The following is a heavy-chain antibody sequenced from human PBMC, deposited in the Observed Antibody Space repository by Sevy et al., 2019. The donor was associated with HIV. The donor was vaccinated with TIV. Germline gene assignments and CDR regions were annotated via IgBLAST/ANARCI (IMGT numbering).Heavy chain of an antibody. Sequence: ASVKVSCKTSGYTFTSYDIHWVRQVTGQGLEWMGWMSAKSGNTGYAQKFQGRVSMTRDTSIRTAYMELSSLRSEDTAVYYCARWWGTSYYYYYAMDVWGQGTRVTVSS. CDR1: GYTFTSYD. CDR3: ARWWGTSYYYYYAMDV. D-gene: IGHD2-8*02. J-gene: IGHJ6*02. V-gene: IGHV1-8*01. CDR2: MSAKSGNT.